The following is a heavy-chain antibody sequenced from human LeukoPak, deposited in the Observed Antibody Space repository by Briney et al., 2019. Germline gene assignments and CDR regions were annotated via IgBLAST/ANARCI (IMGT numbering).Heavy chain of an antibody. CDR3: VRDWPSPFDY. V-gene: IGHV3-48*01. J-gene: IGHJ4*02. Sequence: GGSLRLSCATSGFTFSTYSMNWVRQAPGKGPEWVSHINGDTNFIRYVQSVEGRFTISRDNAKNSLYLQMDSLRAEDTAVYYCVRDWPSPFDYWGQGTLVTVSS. CDR1: GFTFSTYS. CDR2: INGDTNFI.